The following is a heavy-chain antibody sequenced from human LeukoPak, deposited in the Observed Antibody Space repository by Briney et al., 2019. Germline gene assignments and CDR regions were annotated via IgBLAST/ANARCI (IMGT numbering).Heavy chain of an antibody. V-gene: IGHV1-69*01. J-gene: IGHJ6*03. CDR1: GGTFSSYA. CDR3: ARGPTYDFWSGYHSSDYYYYYMDV. CDR2: IIPIFGTA. D-gene: IGHD3-3*01. Sequence: ASVEVSCKASGGTFSSYAISWVRQAPGQGLEWMGGIIPIFGTANYAQKFQGRVTITADESTSTACMELSSLRSEDTAVYYCARGPTYDFWSGYHSSDYYYYYMDVWGKGTTVTVSS.